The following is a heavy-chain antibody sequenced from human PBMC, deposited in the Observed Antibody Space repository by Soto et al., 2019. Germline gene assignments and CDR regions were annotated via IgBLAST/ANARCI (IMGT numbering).Heavy chain of an antibody. CDR3: AXDPESRSHYGSGSPLGY. CDR1: GYTFTGYY. V-gene: IGHV1-2*02. Sequence: GASVKVSCKASGYTFTGYYMHWVRQAPGQGLEWMGWINPNSGGTNYAQKFQGRVTMTRDTSISTAYMELSRLRSDDTAVYYCAXDPESRSHYGSGSPLGYWGQGTLVTVSS. J-gene: IGHJ4*02. D-gene: IGHD3-10*01. CDR2: INPNSGGT.